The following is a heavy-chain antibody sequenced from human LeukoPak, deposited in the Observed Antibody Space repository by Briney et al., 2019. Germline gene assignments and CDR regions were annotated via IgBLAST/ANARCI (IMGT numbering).Heavy chain of an antibody. CDR3: ARASKTPDSSGYDDY. Sequence: ASVKVSCKASGYTLTSYYMHWVRQAPGQGLEWMGIINPSGGSTSYAQKFQGRVTMTRDTSTSTVYMELSSLRSEDTAVYYCARASKTPDSSGYDDYWGQGTLVTVSS. V-gene: IGHV1-46*01. J-gene: IGHJ4*02. D-gene: IGHD3-22*01. CDR2: INPSGGST. CDR1: GYTLTSYY.